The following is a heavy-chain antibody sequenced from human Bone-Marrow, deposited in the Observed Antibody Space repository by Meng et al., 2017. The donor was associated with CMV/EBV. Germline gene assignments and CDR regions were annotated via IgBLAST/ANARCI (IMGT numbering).Heavy chain of an antibody. J-gene: IGHJ6*02. CDR2: ISGSGGST. CDR1: GFTFSNYA. CDR3: AKILGDYYYYGMDV. Sequence: GESLKISCAASGFTFSNYAMSWVRQAPGKGLEWVSGISGSGGSTYYADSVKGRFTISRDNSKNTLYVQMNSLRAEDTAVYYCAKILGDYYYYGMDVWGQGTTVTVSS. V-gene: IGHV3-23*01. D-gene: IGHD2/OR15-2a*01.